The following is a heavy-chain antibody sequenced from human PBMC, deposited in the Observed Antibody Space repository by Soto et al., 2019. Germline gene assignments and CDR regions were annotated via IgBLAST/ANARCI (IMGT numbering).Heavy chain of an antibody. CDR1: GGTFSSYT. J-gene: IGHJ3*02. Sequence: QVQLVQSGAEVKKPGSSVKVSCKASGGTFSSYTISWVRQAPGQGLEWMGRIIPILGIANYAQKFQGRVTITADKSTSTAYMELSSLRSEDTAVYYCARAREAGADVAFDIWGQGTMVTVSS. CDR2: IIPILGIA. D-gene: IGHD1-26*01. V-gene: IGHV1-69*02. CDR3: ARAREAGADVAFDI.